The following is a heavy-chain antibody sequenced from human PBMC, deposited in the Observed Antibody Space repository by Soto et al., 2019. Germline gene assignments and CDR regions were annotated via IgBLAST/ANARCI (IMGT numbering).Heavy chain of an antibody. D-gene: IGHD3-22*01. CDR2: IYYTGTT. J-gene: IGHJ4*01. Sequence: SETLSLTCTVSGDSISSYDWSWIRQPPGKGLEWIGYIYYTGTTTYNPSLRSRVAISLDASKSQFSLNLRSVTAADTAVYYCARLGGYYQAFNIWGPGALVTVSS. V-gene: IGHV4-59*08. CDR1: GDSISSYD. CDR3: ARLGGYYQAFNI.